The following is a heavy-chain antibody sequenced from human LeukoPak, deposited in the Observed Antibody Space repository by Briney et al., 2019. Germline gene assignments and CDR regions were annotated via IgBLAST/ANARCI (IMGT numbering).Heavy chain of an antibody. Sequence: SGGSLRLSCAASGFTFSDYYMSWIRQAPGKGLEWVSYISSSGSNIYYADSVKGRFTISRDNSKNTLYLQMNSLRAEDTAVYYCARDPSILVTTGPFLDYWGQGTLVTVSS. CDR1: GFTFSDYY. V-gene: IGHV3-11*04. CDR2: ISSSGSNI. D-gene: IGHD6-6*01. J-gene: IGHJ4*02. CDR3: ARDPSILVTTGPFLDY.